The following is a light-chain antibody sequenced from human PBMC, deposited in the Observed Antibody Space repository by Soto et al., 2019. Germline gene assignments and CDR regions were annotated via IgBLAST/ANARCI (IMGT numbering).Light chain of an antibody. CDR2: GAS. J-gene: IGKJ4*01. Sequence: EIVLTQSPGTLSLSPGERATLSCRASQSVSSSYLAWYQQKPGQAPRLLIYGASSRATGIADRFSGSGSGTGFTLTITRLEPEDFAVYYCQHYRTSFGGGTKVEIK. V-gene: IGKV3-20*01. CDR3: QHYRTS. CDR1: QSVSSSY.